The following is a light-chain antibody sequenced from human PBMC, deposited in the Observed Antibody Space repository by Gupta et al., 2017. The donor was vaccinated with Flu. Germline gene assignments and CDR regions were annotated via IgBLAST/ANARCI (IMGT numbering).Light chain of an antibody. CDR3: QQYNNWPSWT. V-gene: IGKV3-15*01. J-gene: IGKJ1*01. CDR1: QSISSN. CDR2: GAS. Sequence: ATLPVSPGERATLSCRASQSISSNLAWYQQKPGQALRLLIYGASTRATGIPARFSGSGSGTEFTLTISSRQSEDFAVYYCQQYNNWPSWTFGQGTKVEIK.